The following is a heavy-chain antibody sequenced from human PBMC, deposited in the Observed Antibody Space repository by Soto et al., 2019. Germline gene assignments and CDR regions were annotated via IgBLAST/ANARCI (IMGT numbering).Heavy chain of an antibody. CDR2: TSRSGTT. D-gene: IGHD5-12*01. CDR3: ATLKATSYFDY. J-gene: IGHJ4*02. V-gene: IGHV4-30-2*01. CDR1: GGSISGAGHS. Sequence: PSETLSLTCAVSGGSISGAGHSWNWIRQPPGKGLEWVGYTSRSGTTYYNPSLKSRATITVDRSKNQFSLRLSSVTAADTAVYYCATLKATSYFDYWRQGTLVTVSS.